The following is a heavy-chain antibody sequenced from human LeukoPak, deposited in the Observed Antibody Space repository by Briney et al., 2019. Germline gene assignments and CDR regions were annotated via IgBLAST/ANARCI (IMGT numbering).Heavy chain of an antibody. CDR2: ISGSGGST. V-gene: IGHV3-23*01. J-gene: IGHJ4*02. Sequence: GTLRLSCAASGFTFSSYGMSWVRQAPGKGLEWVSAISGSGGSTYYADSVKGRFTISRDNSKNTLYLQMNSLRAEDTAVYYCAKDSTRVRGVIQDWGQGTLVTVSS. CDR1: GFTFSSYG. CDR3: AKDSTRVRGVIQD. D-gene: IGHD3-10*01.